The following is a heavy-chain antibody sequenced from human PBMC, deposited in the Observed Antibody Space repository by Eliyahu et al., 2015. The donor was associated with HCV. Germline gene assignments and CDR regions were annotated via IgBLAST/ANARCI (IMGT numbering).Heavy chain of an antibody. CDR1: GFTFRNYW. J-gene: IGHJ4*02. CDR3: ARGSDS. Sequence: EVQLVESGGGLVQPGGSLRLSCAASGFTFRNYWXYWVRQAXGXGLVXVSRISWDGGITGYADSVKGRFTVSRDNAKNTLDLQMNNLRADDTAVYFCARGSDSWGQGTVVTVSS. CDR2: ISWDGGIT. V-gene: IGHV3-74*01.